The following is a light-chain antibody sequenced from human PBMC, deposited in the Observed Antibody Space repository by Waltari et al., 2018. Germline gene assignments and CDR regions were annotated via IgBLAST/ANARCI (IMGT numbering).Light chain of an antibody. V-gene: IGLV2-8*01. CDR3: SSYAGTKKLL. CDR1: SRDIGAYKF. CDR2: EVN. Sequence: QSALTQPPSASGSPGQSVTISCSGSSRDIGAYKFVSWYQQPPGKSPKLIIYEVNQRPSGVPDRFSGSKSGNTASLTVSGLLPEDEADYYCSSYAGTKKLLFGGVTKLTVL. J-gene: IGLJ2*01.